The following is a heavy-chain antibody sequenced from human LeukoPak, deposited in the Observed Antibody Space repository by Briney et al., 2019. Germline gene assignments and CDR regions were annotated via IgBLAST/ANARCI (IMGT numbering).Heavy chain of an antibody. Sequence: SETLSLTCTVSGGSIRSGDYYWSWIRQPPGKGLEWIGYIYYSGNTYYNPSLKSRVTISVDTSKKQFSLKLSSVTAADTAVYYCARGGGYSSGWYKYYFDYWGQGTLVTVSS. CDR2: IYYSGNT. CDR1: GGSIRSGDYY. D-gene: IGHD6-19*01. CDR3: ARGGGYSSGWYKYYFDY. J-gene: IGHJ4*02. V-gene: IGHV4-30-4*08.